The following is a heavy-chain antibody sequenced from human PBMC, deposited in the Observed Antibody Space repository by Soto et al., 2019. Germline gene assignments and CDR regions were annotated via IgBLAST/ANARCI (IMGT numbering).Heavy chain of an antibody. J-gene: IGHJ4*02. Sequence: GGSLRLSCAASGFTFSSYSMNWVRQAPGKGLEWVSSISSSSSYIYYADSVKGRFTISRDNAKNSLYLQMNSLRAEDTAVYYCARFISWYGSYDFWGQGTLVTVSS. D-gene: IGHD6-13*01. CDR3: ARFISWYGSYDF. CDR1: GFTFSSYS. V-gene: IGHV3-21*01. CDR2: ISSSSSYI.